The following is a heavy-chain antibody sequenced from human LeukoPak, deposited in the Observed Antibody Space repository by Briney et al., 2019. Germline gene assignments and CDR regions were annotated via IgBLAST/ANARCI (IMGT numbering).Heavy chain of an antibody. Sequence: GGSLRLSCAASGFTFSSYAMSWVRQAPGKGLEWVSAISGSGGSTYYADSVKGRFTITRDNSKNTLYLQMNSLRAEDTAVYYWAKDWVGYSYGFDYWGQGTLVTVSS. CDR2: ISGSGGST. J-gene: IGHJ4*02. CDR3: AKDWVGYSYGFDY. CDR1: GFTFSSYA. D-gene: IGHD5-18*01. V-gene: IGHV3-23*01.